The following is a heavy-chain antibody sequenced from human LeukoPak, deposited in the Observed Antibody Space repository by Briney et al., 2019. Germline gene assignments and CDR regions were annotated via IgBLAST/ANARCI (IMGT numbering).Heavy chain of an antibody. V-gene: IGHV3-20*04. Sequence: PGGSLRLSCAASGFIFDDYGMSWVRQAPGKGLEWVSGINWNGGSTGYADSVRGRFTISRDNAKNSLYLQMNSLRAEDTAFYYCARFCDCNSTNCSPNWFDTWGQGTLVTVSS. CDR2: INWNGGST. J-gene: IGHJ5*02. CDR3: ARFCDCNSTNCSPNWFDT. CDR1: GFIFDDYG. D-gene: IGHD2-2*01.